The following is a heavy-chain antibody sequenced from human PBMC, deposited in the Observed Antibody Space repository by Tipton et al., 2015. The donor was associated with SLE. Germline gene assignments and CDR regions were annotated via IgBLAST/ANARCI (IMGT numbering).Heavy chain of an antibody. CDR3: ARGRRDFRWAFDI. CDR1: GVSISNYY. Sequence: TLSLTCSVSGVSISNYYWNWIRQPPGKGLERIGEINHSGSTNYKSSLKSRVTISENTSKNQFSLKLSSVTAAGTAVYYCARGRRDFRWAFDIWGQGTMVTVSS. D-gene: IGHD3-3*01. V-gene: IGHV4-34*01. CDR2: INHSGST. J-gene: IGHJ3*02.